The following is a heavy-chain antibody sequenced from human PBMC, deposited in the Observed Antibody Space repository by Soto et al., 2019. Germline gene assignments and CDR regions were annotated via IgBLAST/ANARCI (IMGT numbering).Heavy chain of an antibody. CDR3: AKRIWADWHRGDLFDY. CDR1: GFTFSSYA. D-gene: IGHD3-9*01. Sequence: EVQLLESGGDLVQPGGSLRLSCAASGFTFSSYAMGWIRQGPGKGLEWVSAITGSGGSTYSADSVKGRFTISRDNSKNTLYLQMNSLRAEDTAVYYCAKRIWADWHRGDLFDYRGQGTLVTVSS. CDR2: ITGSGGST. V-gene: IGHV3-23*01. J-gene: IGHJ4*02.